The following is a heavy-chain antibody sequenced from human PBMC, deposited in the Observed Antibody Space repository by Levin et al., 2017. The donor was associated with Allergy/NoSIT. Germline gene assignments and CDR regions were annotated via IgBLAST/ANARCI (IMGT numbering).Heavy chain of an antibody. CDR1: GGTFSSYA. J-gene: IGHJ3*02. CDR2: IIPIFGTA. CDR3: ARGAVTTDNAFDI. Sequence: SVKVSCKASGGTFSSYAISWVRQAPGQGLEWMGGIIPIFGTANYAQKFQGRVTITADKSTSTAYMELSSLRSEDTAVYYCARGAVTTDNAFDIWGQGTMVTVSS. D-gene: IGHD4-17*01. V-gene: IGHV1-69*06.